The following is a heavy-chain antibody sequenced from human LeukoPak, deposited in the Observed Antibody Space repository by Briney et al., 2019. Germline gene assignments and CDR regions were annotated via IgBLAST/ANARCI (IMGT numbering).Heavy chain of an antibody. J-gene: IGHJ3*02. CDR1: GDSISSYY. Sequence: PSETLSLTCGVSGDSISSYYWSWIRQSPGKGLEWIGYIYYGGNTRYNPSLKGRVTISADTSKFSLNLNSVTAADTAVYYCARGRVYFYGSGSRYLDDAFDMWGPRTMVTVSS. D-gene: IGHD3-10*01. V-gene: IGHV4-59*01. CDR3: ARGRVYFYGSGSRYLDDAFDM. CDR2: IYYGGNT.